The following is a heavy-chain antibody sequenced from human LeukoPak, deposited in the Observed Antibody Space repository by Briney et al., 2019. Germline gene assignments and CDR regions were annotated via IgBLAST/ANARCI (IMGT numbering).Heavy chain of an antibody. D-gene: IGHD3-3*01. CDR2: ISDSGGRT. CDR1: GVTFSTYA. CDR3: ARGFTIFGVVNDAFDI. Sequence: GGSLRLSCAASGVTFSTYAVNWVRQAPGKGLEWVSSISDSGGRTYYADSVKGRFTISRDNSKNTLYLQMNSLRAEDTAVYYCARGFTIFGVVNDAFDIWGPGTMVTVSS. V-gene: IGHV3-23*01. J-gene: IGHJ3*02.